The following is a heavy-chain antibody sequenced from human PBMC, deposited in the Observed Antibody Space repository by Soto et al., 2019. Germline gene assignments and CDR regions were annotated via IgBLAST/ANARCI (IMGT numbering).Heavy chain of an antibody. CDR2: IIPIFGTA. D-gene: IGHD6-6*01. CDR3: ARSYPSSSYEDLYYYYGMDV. CDR1: GGTFSSYA. V-gene: IGHV1-69*13. Sequence: SVKVSCKASGGTFSSYAISWVRQAPGQGLEWMGGIIPIFGTANYAQKFQGRVTITADESTSTAYMELSSLRSEDTAVYYCARSYPSSSYEDLYYYYGMDVWGQGTTVTVSS. J-gene: IGHJ6*02.